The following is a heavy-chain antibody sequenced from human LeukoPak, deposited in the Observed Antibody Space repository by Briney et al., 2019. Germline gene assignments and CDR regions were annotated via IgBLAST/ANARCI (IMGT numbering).Heavy chain of an antibody. Sequence: GGSLRLSCATSGFSFTDYPMNWVRQAPGKGLEWVSNIRTSAEGANYAYYADSVKGRVTISRDDAKNTLYLHMNSLRDDDTAVYYYASGQRYAFDYWGQGILVTVSS. V-gene: IGHV3-48*02. CDR3: ASGQRYAFDY. D-gene: IGHD3-9*01. CDR2: IRTSAEGANYA. J-gene: IGHJ4*02. CDR1: GFSFTDYP.